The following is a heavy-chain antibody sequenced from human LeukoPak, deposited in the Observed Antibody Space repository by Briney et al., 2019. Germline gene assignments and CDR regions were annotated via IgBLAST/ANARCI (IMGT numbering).Heavy chain of an antibody. CDR2: ISSSSSYI. CDR1: GFTFSSYS. Sequence: GGSLRLSCAASGFTFSSYSMNWVRQAPGKGLEWVSSISSSSSYIYYADSVKGRFTISRDNAKNSLYLQMNSLRAEDTAVYYCAKEDTAMGLNAFDIWGQGTMVTVSS. D-gene: IGHD5-18*01. CDR3: AKEDTAMGLNAFDI. V-gene: IGHV3-21*04. J-gene: IGHJ3*02.